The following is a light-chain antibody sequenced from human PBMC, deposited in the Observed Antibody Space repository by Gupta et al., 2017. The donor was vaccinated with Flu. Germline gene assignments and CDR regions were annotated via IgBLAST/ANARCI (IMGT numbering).Light chain of an antibody. CDR3: MHSEKWPWT. J-gene: IGKJ1*01. Sequence: DEVMTQLPLSLPATLGQRAFISCRSSHRLVHIVGNTYLHWFQQKPGQSPRRLIYEVSNRDTGVPDRFSGSGSGTEFTLKISRVEAEDFGIYYCMHSEKWPWTFGQGTKVEIK. V-gene: IGKV2-30*02. CDR1: HRLVHIVGNTY. CDR2: EVS.